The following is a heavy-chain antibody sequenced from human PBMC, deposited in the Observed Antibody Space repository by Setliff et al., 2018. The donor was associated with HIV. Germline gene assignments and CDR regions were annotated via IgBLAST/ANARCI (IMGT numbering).Heavy chain of an antibody. V-gene: IGHV4-39*01. Sequence: KPSETLSLTCTVSGGSIRSRDYSWGWIRQPPGKGLEWIVILPHGGATFYNPSLRSRVTTSEDTSKNQFSLRLSSVTAADTAVYYCARRAYYDFWSGFYLSIAIRFDSWGQGILVTVSS. CDR2: LPHGGAT. J-gene: IGHJ5*01. D-gene: IGHD3-3*01. CDR1: GGSIRSRDYS. CDR3: ARRAYYDFWSGFYLSIAIRFDS.